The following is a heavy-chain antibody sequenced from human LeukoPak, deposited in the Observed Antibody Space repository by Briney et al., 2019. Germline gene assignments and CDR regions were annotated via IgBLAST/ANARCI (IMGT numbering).Heavy chain of an antibody. J-gene: IGHJ4*02. V-gene: IGHV3-7*01. CDR1: GFTFSSYW. Sequence: QPGGSLRLSCAASGFTFSSYWMTWVRQAPGKGLEWVANIKQDGSEKYYVDSVKGRFTISRDNAKNSLYPQMNSLTAEDTAVYYCARRGYGGGGYYFDYWGQGTLVTVSS. CDR3: ARRGYGGGGYYFDY. D-gene: IGHD2-15*01. CDR2: IKQDGSEK.